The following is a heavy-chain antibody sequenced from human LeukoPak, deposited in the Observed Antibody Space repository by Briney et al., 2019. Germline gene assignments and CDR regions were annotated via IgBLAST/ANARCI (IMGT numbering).Heavy chain of an antibody. CDR2: INPNSGGT. J-gene: IGHJ4*02. D-gene: IGHD2-15*01. CDR3: ARTSVVPAAMRRYCSGGSCHDNDY. V-gene: IGHV1-2*02. Sequence: ASVKVSCKASGYTFTGYYMHWVRQAPGQGLEWMGWINPNSGGTNYAQKFQGRVTTTRDTSISTAYMELSRLRSDDTAVYYCARTSVVPAAMRRYCSGGSCHDNDYWGQGTLVTVSS. CDR1: GYTFTGYY.